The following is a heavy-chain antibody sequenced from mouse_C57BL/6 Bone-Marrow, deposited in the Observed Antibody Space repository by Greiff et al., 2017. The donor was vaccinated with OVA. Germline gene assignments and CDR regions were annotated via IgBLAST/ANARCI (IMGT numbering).Heavy chain of an antibody. D-gene: IGHD1-1*01. CDR2: IDPENGDT. V-gene: IGHV14-4*01. Sequence: VQLQQSGAGLVRPGASVKLSCTASGFNIKDDYMHWVKQRPEQGLEWIGWIDPENGDTEYASKFQGKATITADTSSNTAYLQLSSLTSEDTAVYYCTSYYGSTPYYAMDYWGQGTSVTVSS. CDR3: TSYYGSTPYYAMDY. J-gene: IGHJ4*01. CDR1: GFNIKDDY.